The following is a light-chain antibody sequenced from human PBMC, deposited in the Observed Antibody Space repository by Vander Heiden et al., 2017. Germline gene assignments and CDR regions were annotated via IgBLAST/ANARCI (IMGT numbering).Light chain of an antibody. V-gene: IGLV1-40*01. CDR3: QSYDSRLTGHVV. J-gene: IGLJ2*01. CDR2: GNT. CDR1: SSNIGAGYD. Sequence: QSVLTPPPSVSGAPGQRVTISCTRSSSNIGAGYDVHWYQQLPGAAPKLLINGNTNRPSGVPDRFSGSKSGTSASLAITGLQAEDEADYYCQSYDSRLTGHVVFGGGTKLTVL.